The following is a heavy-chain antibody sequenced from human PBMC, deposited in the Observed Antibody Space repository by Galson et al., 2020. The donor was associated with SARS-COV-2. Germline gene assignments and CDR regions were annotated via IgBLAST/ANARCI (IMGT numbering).Heavy chain of an antibody. CDR1: GGTFSSYA. J-gene: IGHJ6*03. CDR3: ATVMVYEDYYYYYMDV. CDR2: IIPIFGTA. D-gene: IGHD2-8*01. V-gene: IGHV1-69*06. Sequence: SVKVSCKASGGTFSSYAISWVRQAPGQGLEWMGGIIPIFGTANYAQKFQGRVTITADKSTSTAYMELSSLRSEDTAVYYCATVMVYEDYYYYYMDVWGKGTTVTVSS.